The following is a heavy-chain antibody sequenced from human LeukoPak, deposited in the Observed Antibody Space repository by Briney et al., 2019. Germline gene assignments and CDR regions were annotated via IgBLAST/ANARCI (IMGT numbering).Heavy chain of an antibody. V-gene: IGHV4-39*02. CDR3: ARDLIRGAAYYYMDV. Sequence: ASETLSLTCTVSGGSISSSSYYWGWIRQPPGKGLEWIGSIYYSGSTYYNPSLKSRVTISVDTSKNQFSLKLSSVTAADTAVYYCARDLIRGAAYYYMDVWGKGTTVTISS. CDR1: GGSISSSSYY. CDR2: IYYSGST. J-gene: IGHJ6*03. D-gene: IGHD2/OR15-2a*01.